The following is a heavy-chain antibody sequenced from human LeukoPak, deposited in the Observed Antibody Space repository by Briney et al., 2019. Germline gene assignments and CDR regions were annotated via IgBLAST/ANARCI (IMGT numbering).Heavy chain of an antibody. CDR1: GFAFSSDW. CDR2: IKQDGSEK. Sequence: GGSLRLSCAASGFAFSSDWMSWVRQAPGKGLEWVANIKQDGSEKYYVDSVKGRFTISRDNAKNSLYLQMNSLRAEDTAVYYCARGLAATPHWGQGTLVTVSS. V-gene: IGHV3-7*05. CDR3: ARGLAATPH. D-gene: IGHD2-15*01. J-gene: IGHJ4*02.